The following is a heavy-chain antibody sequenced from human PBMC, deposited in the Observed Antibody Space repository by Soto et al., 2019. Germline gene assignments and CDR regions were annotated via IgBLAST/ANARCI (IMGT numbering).Heavy chain of an antibody. V-gene: IGHV3-23*01. CDR3: AKERGRFGELLGAFDI. CDR1: GFTFSSSA. Sequence: GGSLRLSCVASGFTFSSSAMSWVRQAPGKGLEWVSVISGSGSSTYYADSVKGRFTISRDNSKKTLYVQMNSLRVEDTAVYYCAKERGRFGELLGAFDIWGQGTMVTVSS. D-gene: IGHD3-10*01. CDR2: ISGSGSST. J-gene: IGHJ3*02.